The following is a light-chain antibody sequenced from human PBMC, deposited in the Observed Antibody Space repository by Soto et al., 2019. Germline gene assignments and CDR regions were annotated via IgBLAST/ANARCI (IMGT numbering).Light chain of an antibody. Sequence: EIVMTQSPATLSVSPGERATLSCRASQSVSTNLAWYQQKPGQAPRLLIHDASSRATGIPARFSGSGSGTDFTLTISRLEPEDFAVYYCQQYGSSPWTFGQGTKVDI. CDR2: DAS. J-gene: IGKJ1*01. CDR1: QSVSTN. CDR3: QQYGSSPWT. V-gene: IGKV3-20*01.